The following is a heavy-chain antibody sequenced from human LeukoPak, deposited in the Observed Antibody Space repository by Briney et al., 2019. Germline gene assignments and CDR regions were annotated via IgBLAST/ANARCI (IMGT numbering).Heavy chain of an antibody. J-gene: IGHJ4*02. V-gene: IGHV1-8*01. Sequence: GASVKVSCKASGYTFTSYDINWVRQATGRGLEWMGWMNPNSGNTGYAQKFQGRVTMTRNTSISTAYMELSSLRSEDTAVYYCARYQYYDFWSGPDYWGQGTLVTVSS. D-gene: IGHD3-3*01. CDR1: GYTFTSYD. CDR3: ARYQYYDFWSGPDY. CDR2: MNPNSGNT.